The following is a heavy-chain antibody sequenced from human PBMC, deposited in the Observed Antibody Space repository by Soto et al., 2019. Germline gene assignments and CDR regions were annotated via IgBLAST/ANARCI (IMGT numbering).Heavy chain of an antibody. D-gene: IGHD1-26*01. CDR2: INHSGST. Sequence: PSETLSLTCAVYGGSFSGYYWSWIRQPPGKGLEWIGEINHSGSTNYNPSLKSRVTISVDTSKNQFSLKLSSVTAADTAVYYCARGLRVGAPAPERFDPWGQGTLVTVSS. CDR3: ARGLRVGAPAPERFDP. CDR1: GGSFSGYY. J-gene: IGHJ5*02. V-gene: IGHV4-34*01.